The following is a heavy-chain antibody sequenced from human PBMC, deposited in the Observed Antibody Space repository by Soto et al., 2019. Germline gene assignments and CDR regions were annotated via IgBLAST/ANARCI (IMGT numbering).Heavy chain of an antibody. V-gene: IGHV3-30-3*01. Sequence: GGSLRLSCAASGFTFSSYAMHWVRQAPGKGLEWVAVISYDGSNKYYADSVKGRFTISRDNSKNTLYLQMNSLRAEDTAVYYCARSTTVTTNSDCWGQGTLVTVSS. J-gene: IGHJ4*02. CDR1: GFTFSSYA. D-gene: IGHD4-17*01. CDR3: ARSTTVTTNSDC. CDR2: ISYDGSNK.